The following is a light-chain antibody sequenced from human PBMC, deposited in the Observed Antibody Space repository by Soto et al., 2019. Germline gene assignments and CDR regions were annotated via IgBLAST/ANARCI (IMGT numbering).Light chain of an antibody. CDR3: QQSYSTPLT. V-gene: IGKV1-39*01. Sequence: DFQMTQSPSSLSASVGDRVTITCRASQSISSYLNWYQQKPGKAPKLLIYASSSLQSGVPSRFSGSGSGTDFTLTISRLQPEDFATYYCQQSYSTPLTFGGGTKVEIK. CDR2: ASS. J-gene: IGKJ4*01. CDR1: QSISSY.